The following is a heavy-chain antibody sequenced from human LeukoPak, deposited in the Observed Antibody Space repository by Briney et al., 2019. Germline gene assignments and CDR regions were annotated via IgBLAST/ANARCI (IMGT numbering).Heavy chain of an antibody. D-gene: IGHD5-18*01. J-gene: IGHJ4*02. V-gene: IGHV4-39*07. Sequence: SETLSLTCTVSGGSISSSSYYWGWIRQPPGKGLEWIGEINHSGSTYYNPSLKSRVTMSVDTSKNQFSLRLSSVTAADTAVYYCAREDTPMVTVFDYRGQGTLVTVTS. CDR2: INHSGST. CDR3: AREDTPMVTVFDY. CDR1: GGSISSSSYY.